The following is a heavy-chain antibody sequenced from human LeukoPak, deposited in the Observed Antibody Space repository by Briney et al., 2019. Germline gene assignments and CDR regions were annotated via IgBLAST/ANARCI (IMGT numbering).Heavy chain of an antibody. J-gene: IGHJ5*02. Sequence: SETLSLTCTVSGGSIRSRNDYWGWIRQSPGKGLEYIGSIHYSGTTYYKPSLKGRVTISVDTSKNQFSLNLSSVTAADTAIYYCARDHGYANWFDPWGQGTLVTVSS. V-gene: IGHV4-39*07. D-gene: IGHD5-18*01. CDR3: ARDHGYANWFDP. CDR1: GGSIRSRNDY. CDR2: IHYSGTT.